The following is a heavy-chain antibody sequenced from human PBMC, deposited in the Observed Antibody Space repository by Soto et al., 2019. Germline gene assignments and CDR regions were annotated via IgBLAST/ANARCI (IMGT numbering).Heavy chain of an antibody. CDR2: IYHLGGT. V-gene: IGHV4-4*02. Sequence: SETLSLTCAVSGDSVRSSNWWTWVRQSPGKGLEWIGEIYHLGGTNYNPSLKSRVTISVDMAKNQVSLKLSSVTAADTAVYYCATMKKPRGYYYGLNVWGQGTTVT. J-gene: IGHJ6*02. CDR1: GDSVRSSNW. CDR3: ATMKKPRGYYYGLNV.